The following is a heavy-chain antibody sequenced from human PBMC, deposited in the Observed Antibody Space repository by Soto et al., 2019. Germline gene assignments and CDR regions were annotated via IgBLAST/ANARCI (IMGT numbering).Heavy chain of an antibody. CDR3: ARTMVRGLYWFDP. CDR2: IYYSGST. J-gene: IGHJ5*02. Sequence: SETLSLTCTVSGGSISSGGYYWSWIRQHPGKGLEWIGYIYYSGSTYYNPSLKSRVTISVDTSKNQFSLKLSSVTAADTAVYYCARTMVRGLYWFDPWGQGTLVTVSS. V-gene: IGHV4-31*03. CDR1: GGSISSGGYY. D-gene: IGHD3-10*01.